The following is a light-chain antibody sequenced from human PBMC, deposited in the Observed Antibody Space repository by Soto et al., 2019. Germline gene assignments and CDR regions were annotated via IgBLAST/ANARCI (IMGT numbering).Light chain of an antibody. CDR1: QGISSY. CDR2: AAS. J-gene: IGKJ5*01. V-gene: IGKV1-8*01. Sequence: AIRMTQSPSSLSASTGDTVTIPCRASQGISSYLAWYQQKPGKAPKLLIYAASTLQSGVPSRFSGSGSGTDFTLTISCLQSEDFATYYCQQYYSYPITFGQGTRLEIK. CDR3: QQYYSYPIT.